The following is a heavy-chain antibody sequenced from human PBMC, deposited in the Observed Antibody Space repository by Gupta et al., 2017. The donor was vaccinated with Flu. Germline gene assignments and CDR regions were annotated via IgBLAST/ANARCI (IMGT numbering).Heavy chain of an antibody. CDR3: ARTAARGYYYYGMDV. CDR2: IYHSGST. J-gene: IGHJ6*02. Sequence: QVQLQESGPGLVKPSGTLSLTCAVSGGSISSSNWWSWVRQPPGKGLEWIGEIYHSGSTKYNPARKSRVTISVDKSKNQFSLKLSSVTAADTAVYYCARTAARGYYYYGMDVWDQGTTVTVSS. CDR1: GGSISSSNW. V-gene: IGHV4-4*02. D-gene: IGHD6-6*01.